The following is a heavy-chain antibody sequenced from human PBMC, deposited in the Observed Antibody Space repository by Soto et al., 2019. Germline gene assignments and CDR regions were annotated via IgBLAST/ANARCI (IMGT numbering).Heavy chain of an antibody. CDR2: IYYSGST. CDR3: ARQLAGEGDAACDY. Sequence: QVQLQESGPGLVKPSETLSLTCTVSGGSISSYYWSWIRQPPGKGLEWIGYIYYSGSTNYYPSLKSRVTISVDTSKNQFSLKLSSVTAADTAVYYCARQLAGEGDAACDYWGQGTLVTVSS. J-gene: IGHJ4*02. V-gene: IGHV4-59*08. CDR1: GGSISSYY. D-gene: IGHD1-26*01.